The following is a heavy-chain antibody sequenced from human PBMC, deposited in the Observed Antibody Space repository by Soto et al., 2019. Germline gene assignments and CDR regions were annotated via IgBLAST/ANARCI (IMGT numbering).Heavy chain of an antibody. CDR2: INAGDGHT. CDR3: ARDRGGSTGWLDP. CDR1: GYTFTDYP. Sequence: QVRLVQSGAEEKRPGASVKVSCKAAGYTFTDYPIHWVRQAPGPRLEWMGWINAGDGHTRYSQKLQGRVAVTRDTSASTVYMEVSSLRSDDTAVYFCARDRGGSTGWLDPWGQGTLVTVSS. V-gene: IGHV1-3*05. D-gene: IGHD2-2*01. J-gene: IGHJ5*02.